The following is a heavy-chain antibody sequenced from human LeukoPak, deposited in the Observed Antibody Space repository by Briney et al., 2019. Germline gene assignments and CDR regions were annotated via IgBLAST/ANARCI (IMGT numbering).Heavy chain of an antibody. CDR2: ISSSSSYI. Sequence: GGSLRLSCAASGFTFSKFAMSWVRQAPGKGLEWVSSISSSSSYIYYADSVKGRFTISRDNAKNSLYLQMNSLRAEDTAVYYCARDGWFGEFAFDYWGQGTLVTVSS. CDR3: ARDGWFGEFAFDY. D-gene: IGHD3-10*01. J-gene: IGHJ4*02. CDR1: GFTFSKFA. V-gene: IGHV3-21*01.